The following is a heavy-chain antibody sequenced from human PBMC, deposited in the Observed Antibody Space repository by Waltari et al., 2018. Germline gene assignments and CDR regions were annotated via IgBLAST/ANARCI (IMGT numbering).Heavy chain of an antibody. CDR2: ISWNSGTK. V-gene: IGHV3-9*01. D-gene: IGHD3-22*01. CDR1: GFTFDDYA. J-gene: IGHJ4*02. Sequence: EVQLVESGGGLVQPGRSLRLSCAASGFTFDDYAIHWVRQAPGKGLEWVSGISWNSGTKGYADSVKGRFTISRDNAKNSLYLQMHSLRAEDTALYYCAKVAIDFYDSSGYYYGFYFDFWGQGTLVTVSS. CDR3: AKVAIDFYDSSGYYYGFYFDF.